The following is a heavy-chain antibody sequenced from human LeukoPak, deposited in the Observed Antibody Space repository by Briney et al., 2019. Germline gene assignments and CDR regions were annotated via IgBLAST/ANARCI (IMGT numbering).Heavy chain of an antibody. J-gene: IGHJ4*02. CDR3: ARATYCGGDCSREGCIDY. CDR1: GYSINSGYY. CDR2: IYHSGST. Sequence: SETLSLTCTVSGYSINSGYYWAWIRQPPGRGLEWIGSIYHSGSTYYSPSLKSRVTISVDTSKNQFSLKLNSVTAADTAMYSCARATYCGGDCSREGCIDYWGQGTLVTVSS. V-gene: IGHV4-38-2*02. D-gene: IGHD2-21*01.